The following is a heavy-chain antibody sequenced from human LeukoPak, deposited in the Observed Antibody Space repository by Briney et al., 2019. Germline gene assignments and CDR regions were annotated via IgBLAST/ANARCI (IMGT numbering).Heavy chain of an antibody. D-gene: IGHD2-15*01. CDR2: IYPGDSDT. CDR3: ATYTGGTGYCSGGSCYPDAFDI. Sequence: PGESLKTSCKGSGYSFTSYWIGWVRQIPGKGLEWMGIIYPGDSDTRYSPSFQGQVTIPADKSISTAYLQWSSLKASDTAMYYCATYTGGTGYCSGGSCYPDAFDIWGQGTMVTVSS. V-gene: IGHV5-51*01. J-gene: IGHJ3*02. CDR1: GYSFTSYW.